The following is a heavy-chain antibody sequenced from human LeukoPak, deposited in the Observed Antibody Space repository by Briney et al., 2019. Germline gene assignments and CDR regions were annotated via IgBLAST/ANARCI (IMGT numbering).Heavy chain of an antibody. D-gene: IGHD5-24*01. CDR1: GGSISSGSYY. Sequence: SQTLSLTCTVSGGSISSGSYYWSWIRQPAGKGLEWIGRIYTSGSTNYNPSLKSRVTISVDTSKNQFSLKLNSVTAADTAVYYCARAEMATIVPIGYYYYYMDVWGKGTTVTVSS. J-gene: IGHJ6*03. CDR3: ARAEMATIVPIGYYYYYMDV. CDR2: IYTSGST. V-gene: IGHV4-61*02.